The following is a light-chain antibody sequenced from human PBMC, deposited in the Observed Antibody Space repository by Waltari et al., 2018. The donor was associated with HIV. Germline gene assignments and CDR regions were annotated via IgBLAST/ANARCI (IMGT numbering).Light chain of an antibody. Sequence: EIVLTQSPLSLPVSPGEPASISCRSSQSLLHSIGYNYVNWYLQKPGQSPQLLIYLGSTRASGVPDSVSGSGSGTDFTLKISRVEAEDVGVYYCMQALETPLTFGGGTKVEIK. CDR3: MQALETPLT. J-gene: IGKJ4*01. V-gene: IGKV2-28*01. CDR2: LGS. CDR1: QSLLHSIGYNY.